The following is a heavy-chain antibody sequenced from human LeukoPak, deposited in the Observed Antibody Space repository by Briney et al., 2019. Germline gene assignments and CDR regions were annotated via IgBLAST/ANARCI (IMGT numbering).Heavy chain of an antibody. V-gene: IGHV4-39*07. CDR1: GGSINSSSYY. J-gene: IGHJ4*02. CDR2: IYYSGST. D-gene: IGHD3-10*01. Sequence: PSETLSVSCTVSGGSINSSSYYWGWIRQPPGKGVEWIGSIYYSGSTYYNPSLKSRVTISVDTSKNQFFLQMSSETAADTAVYYCATQLLWFGYQPYYFDYWGQGTLVTVSS. CDR3: ATQLLWFGYQPYYFDY.